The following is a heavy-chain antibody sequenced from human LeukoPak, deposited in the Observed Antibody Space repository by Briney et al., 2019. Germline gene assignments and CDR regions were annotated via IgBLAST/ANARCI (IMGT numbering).Heavy chain of an antibody. Sequence: ASVNASCKASGYTLTSYRITWVRQAPAQGLEWMGWISAYNGDTNYAQNFKGRVTMTRDTSTSTASRELRSLRSDERPVFYCARDLREFYGSGSYYNGINFDYWGEGTLVTVSS. CDR3: ARDLREFYGSGSYYNGINFDY. J-gene: IGHJ4*02. V-gene: IGHV1-18*01. CDR1: GYTLTSYR. CDR2: ISAYNGDT. D-gene: IGHD3-10*01.